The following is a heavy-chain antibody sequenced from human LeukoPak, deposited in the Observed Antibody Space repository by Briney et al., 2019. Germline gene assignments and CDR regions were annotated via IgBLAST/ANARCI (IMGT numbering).Heavy chain of an antibody. J-gene: IGHJ5*02. CDR3: ARDAASGNNWFDP. V-gene: IGHV3-48*01. Sequence: MTWVRQAPGKGLEWVSYISPSSSSMYYADSVKGRFTISRDNARNSLYLQMNSLSTEDTALYYCARDAASGNNWFDPWGQGTLVTVSS. CDR2: ISPSSSSM. D-gene: IGHD3-3*01.